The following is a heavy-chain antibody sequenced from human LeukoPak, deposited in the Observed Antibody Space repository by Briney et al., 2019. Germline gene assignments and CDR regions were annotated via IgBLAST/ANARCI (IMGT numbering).Heavy chain of an antibody. D-gene: IGHD3-22*01. J-gene: IGHJ4*02. Sequence: GGCLRLSCAASGFTFSNAWMSWVRQAPGKGLEWVGRIKSKVDDGTTEFAAPVKGRVTISRDDSKNTLYLQVNSLKTEDTAVYYCTTERRYYDNSGYFDYWGQGTLVTVSS. CDR2: IKSKVDDGTT. V-gene: IGHV3-15*01. CDR1: GFTFSNAW. CDR3: TTERRYYDNSGYFDY.